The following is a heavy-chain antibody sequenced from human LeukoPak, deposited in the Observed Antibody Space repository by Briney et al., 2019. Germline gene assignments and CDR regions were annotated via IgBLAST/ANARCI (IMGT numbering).Heavy chain of an antibody. D-gene: IGHD4-17*01. J-gene: IGHJ2*01. V-gene: IGHV4-59*01. CDR1: GGSPSRYY. CDR2: IYYTGTT. CDR3: ARVPDDGDYGGWHFGL. Sequence: SETLSLTCSVSGGSPSRYYWSWIRQPPGKGLEWVGHIYYTGTTYYSPSLKSRVTISVDTSRNQFSLSLKSVTAADTAVYYCARVPDDGDYGGWHFGLWGRGTLVTVSS.